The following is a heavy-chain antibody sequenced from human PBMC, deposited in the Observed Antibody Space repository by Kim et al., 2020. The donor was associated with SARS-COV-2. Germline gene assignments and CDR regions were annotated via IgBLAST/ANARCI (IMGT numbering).Heavy chain of an antibody. J-gene: IGHJ4*02. CDR3: ASLPDY. Sequence: PSGGSTGYAQKFQGRVTMTRDTSTSTVYMELSSLRSEDTAVYYCASLPDYWGQGTLVTVSS. CDR2: PSGGST. V-gene: IGHV1-46*01.